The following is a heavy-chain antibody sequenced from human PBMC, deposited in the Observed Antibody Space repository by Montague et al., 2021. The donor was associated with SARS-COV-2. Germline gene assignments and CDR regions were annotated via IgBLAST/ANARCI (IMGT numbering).Heavy chain of an antibody. V-gene: IGHV4-34*01. D-gene: IGHD2-21*02. CDR1: GGSFSGYY. Sequence: SETLSLTCAVYGGSFSGYYWSWIRQPPGKGLEWIGEINRYGSTNYNPSLKGRVTISVDVSKNQFSLKLSSVTAADTAVYYCARTRSTRGDSTDCNDDMDVWGQGTTVTVSS. CDR3: ARTRSTRGDSTDCNDDMDV. J-gene: IGHJ6*02. CDR2: INRYGST.